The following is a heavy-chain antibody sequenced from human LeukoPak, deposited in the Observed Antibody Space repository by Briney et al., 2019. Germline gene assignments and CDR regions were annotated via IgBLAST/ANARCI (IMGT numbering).Heavy chain of an antibody. Sequence: GSLRLSCAATGFTFSSYSMNWVRQAPGKGLEWVSSISSSSSYIYYADSVKGRFTISRDSAKNSLYLQMNSLRAEDTAVYYCASNDFWSGYYTYYFDYWGQGTLVTVSS. CDR2: ISSSSSYI. J-gene: IGHJ4*02. CDR1: GFTFSSYS. V-gene: IGHV3-21*01. CDR3: ASNDFWSGYYTYYFDY. D-gene: IGHD3-3*01.